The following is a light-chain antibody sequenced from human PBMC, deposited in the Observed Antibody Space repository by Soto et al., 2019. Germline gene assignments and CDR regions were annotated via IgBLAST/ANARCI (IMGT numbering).Light chain of an antibody. Sequence: DVQMAQSPSTLSASVGDRVTITCRASQSIGDWLAWYQQKPGKAPALLIYRASYLESGVPSRFSGSGSGTEFTLTIRSLQPDDFSTYYCQHYNTYSGTFGPGTTVDLK. V-gene: IGKV1-5*03. CDR2: RAS. CDR1: QSIGDW. J-gene: IGKJ3*01. CDR3: QHYNTYSGT.